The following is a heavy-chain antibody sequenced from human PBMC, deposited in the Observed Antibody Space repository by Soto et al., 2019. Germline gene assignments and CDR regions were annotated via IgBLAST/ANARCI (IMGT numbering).Heavy chain of an antibody. Sequence: ASVKVSCKASGYTFTTSGITWVRQAPGQGLEWMGWISTYNGNTNYAQKLQDRVTLTTDTSTSTAYMELRSLRSDDTAVYYCARRLYGDYDYWGQGTLVTVSS. CDR2: ISTYNGNT. J-gene: IGHJ4*02. D-gene: IGHD4-17*01. CDR3: ARRLYGDYDY. V-gene: IGHV1-18*01. CDR1: GYTFTTSG.